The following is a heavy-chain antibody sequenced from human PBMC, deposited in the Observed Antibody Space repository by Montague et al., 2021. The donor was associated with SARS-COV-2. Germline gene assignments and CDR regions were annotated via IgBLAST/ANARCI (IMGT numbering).Heavy chain of an antibody. CDR2: ISGSGGST. Sequence: SLRLSCAASGFTFSSYAMSWVRQAPGKGLEWVSAISGSGGSTYYADSVKGRFTISRDNSENTLYLQMNSLRAEDTAVYYCAKDGNGYYDFWSGYYTVQGYYYYYMDVWGKGTTVTVSS. D-gene: IGHD3-3*01. V-gene: IGHV3-23*01. J-gene: IGHJ6*03. CDR3: AKDGNGYYDFWSGYYTVQGYYYYYMDV. CDR1: GFTFSSYA.